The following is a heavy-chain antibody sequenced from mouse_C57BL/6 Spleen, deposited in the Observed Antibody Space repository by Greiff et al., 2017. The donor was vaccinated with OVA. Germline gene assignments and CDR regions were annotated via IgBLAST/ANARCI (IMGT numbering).Heavy chain of an antibody. CDR2: ISYDGSN. D-gene: IGHD1-1*01. CDR1: GYSITSGYY. Sequence: EVQLVESGPGLVKPSQSLSLTCSVTGYSITSGYYWNWIRQFPGNKLEWMGYISYDGSNNYNPSLKNRISITRDTSKNQFFLKLNSVTTEDTATYYCASYYYGGFAYWGQGTLVTVSA. CDR3: ASYYYGGFAY. V-gene: IGHV3-6*01. J-gene: IGHJ3*01.